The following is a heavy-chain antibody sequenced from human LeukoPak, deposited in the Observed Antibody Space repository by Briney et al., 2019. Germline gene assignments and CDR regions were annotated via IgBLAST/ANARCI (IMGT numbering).Heavy chain of an antibody. D-gene: IGHD4-23*01. CDR3: ARARLRWGYYGMDV. J-gene: IGHJ6*02. V-gene: IGHV1-2*04. Sequence: ASVKVSCKASGYTFTGYYMHWVRQAPGQGLEWMGWINPNSGGTNYAQKFQGWVTMTRDTSISTAYMELSRLRSDDTAVYYCARARLRWGYYGMDVWGQGTTVTVSS. CDR2: INPNSGGT. CDR1: GYTFTGYY.